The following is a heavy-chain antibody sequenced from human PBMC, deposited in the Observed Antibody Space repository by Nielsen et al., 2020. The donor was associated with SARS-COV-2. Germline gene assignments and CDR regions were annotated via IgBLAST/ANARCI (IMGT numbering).Heavy chain of an antibody. CDR3: ARVRWELLGGAFDI. J-gene: IGHJ3*02. CDR2: IYYSGST. CDR1: GGSISSYY. D-gene: IGHD1-26*01. V-gene: IGHV4-59*01. Sequence: SETLSLTCTVSGGSISSYYWSWIRQTPGKGLEWIGYIYYSGSTNYNPSLKSRVTISVDTSKNQFSLKLSSVTAADTAVYYCARVRWELLGGAFDIWGQGTMVTVSS.